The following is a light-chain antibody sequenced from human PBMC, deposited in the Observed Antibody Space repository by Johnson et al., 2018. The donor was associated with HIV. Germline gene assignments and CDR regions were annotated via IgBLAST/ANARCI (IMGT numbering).Light chain of an antibody. Sequence: QSVLTQPPSVSAAPGQKVTISCSGSSSNIGNNYVSWYQQLPGTAPKLLIYGNDKRPSGIPDRFSASKSGTSATLVITGLQTGDEADYYCGTWDSSLSAHFVFGTGTRVTV. V-gene: IGLV1-51*02. CDR1: SSNIGNNY. CDR2: GND. CDR3: GTWDSSLSAHFV. J-gene: IGLJ1*01.